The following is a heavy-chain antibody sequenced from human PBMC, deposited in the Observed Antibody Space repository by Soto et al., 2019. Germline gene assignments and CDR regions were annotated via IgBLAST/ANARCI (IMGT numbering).Heavy chain of an antibody. CDR1: GFTFNNYG. J-gene: IGHJ4*02. V-gene: IGHV3-21*01. D-gene: IGHD2-2*01. Sequence: NPGGSLRLSCVVSGFTFNNYGINWVRQAPGKGLEWVSTVSKSDYTYYSDSVKGRFTISRDNAKNSVSLQMNTLRAEDTAVYYCAREHSIIIPAVSDFWGQGTLVTVPQ. CDR2: VSKSDYT. CDR3: AREHSIIIPAVSDF.